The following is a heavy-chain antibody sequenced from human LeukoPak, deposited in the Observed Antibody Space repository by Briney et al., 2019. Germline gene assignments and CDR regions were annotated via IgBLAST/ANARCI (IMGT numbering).Heavy chain of an antibody. CDR1: GGSISSYY. J-gene: IGHJ4*02. CDR3: ARGSPIYYDFWSGYSGFDY. D-gene: IGHD3-3*01. V-gene: IGHV4-34*01. CDR2: INHSGST. Sequence: SETLSLTCTVSGGSISSYYWSWIRQPPGKGLEWIGEINHSGSTNYNPSLKSRVTISVDTSKNQFSLKLSSVTAADTAVYYCARGSPIYYDFWSGYSGFDYWGQGTLVTVSS.